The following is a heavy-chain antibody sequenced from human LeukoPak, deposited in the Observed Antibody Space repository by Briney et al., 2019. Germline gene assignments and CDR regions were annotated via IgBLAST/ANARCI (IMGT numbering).Heavy chain of an antibody. Sequence: SETLSLTCTVSGGSISSYYWSWIRQPAGKGLEWIGRIYTSGSTNYNPSLKSRVTMSVDTSKNQFSLKLSSVTAADTAVYYCARDPDSSSWDQDGFDPWGQGTLVTVSS. D-gene: IGHD6-13*01. J-gene: IGHJ5*02. CDR2: IYTSGST. CDR3: ARDPDSSSWDQDGFDP. CDR1: GGSISSYY. V-gene: IGHV4-4*07.